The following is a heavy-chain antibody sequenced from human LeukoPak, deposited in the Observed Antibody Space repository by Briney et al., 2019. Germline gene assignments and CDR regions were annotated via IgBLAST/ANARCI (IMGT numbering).Heavy chain of an antibody. CDR3: ARPNYYDSNAFDI. CDR2: IHPEGNEK. Sequence: GGSLRLSCATSGFTFSNFWMSWVRQAPGRGLEWVANIHPEGNEKYHVESVKGRFTISRDNARNLLFLQMNGLRVEDTAVYYCARPNYYDSNAFDIWGQGTMVTVSS. D-gene: IGHD3-22*01. V-gene: IGHV3-7*01. CDR1: GFTFSNFW. J-gene: IGHJ3*02.